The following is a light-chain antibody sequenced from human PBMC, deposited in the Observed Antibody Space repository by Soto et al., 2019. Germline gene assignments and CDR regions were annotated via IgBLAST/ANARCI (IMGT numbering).Light chain of an antibody. CDR3: QQFNVYPLT. V-gene: IGKV1-5*01. CDR1: QAISSW. Sequence: DIQLTQSPSSLSASVGDRVTITCRASQAISSWLAWYQQKPGKAPKVLIFDASTLDSGVPSRFSGRRSGTDFTLTISSLQPNDFATYYCQQFNVYPLTFGGGTKVDIK. J-gene: IGKJ4*01. CDR2: DAS.